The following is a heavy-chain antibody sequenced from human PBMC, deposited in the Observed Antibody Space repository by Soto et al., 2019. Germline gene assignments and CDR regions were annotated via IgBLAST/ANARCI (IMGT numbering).Heavy chain of an antibody. CDR3: AIIATSGGGDAFDI. V-gene: IGHV3-30-3*01. Sequence: QVQLVESGGGVVQPGRSLRLSCAASGFTFSNYAMHWVRQAPGKGLEWVAAILSDEINKYSADSVKGRVTISRDNSKHTLYLQMKSLRPEDTAVYYCAIIATSGGGDAFDIWGQGTMVTVSS. D-gene: IGHD6-13*01. CDR1: GFTFSNYA. J-gene: IGHJ3*02. CDR2: ILSDEINK.